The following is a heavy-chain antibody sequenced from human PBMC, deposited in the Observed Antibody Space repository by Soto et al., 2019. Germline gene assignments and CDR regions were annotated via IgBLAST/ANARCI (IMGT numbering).Heavy chain of an antibody. CDR3: ARESPPAVNSHTWIDVVLMDY. D-gene: IGHD1-20*01. CDR1: GYTFTSYG. V-gene: IGHV1-18*01. CDR2: ISAYNGNT. Sequence: QVQLVQSGAEVKKPGASVKVSCKASGYTFTSYGISWVRQAPGQGLEWMGWISAYNGNTNYAQKLQGRVTMTTDTTTSTAYRELRSLTSDDTDVYYCARESPPAVNSHTWIDVVLMDYWGQGTMVTVSA. J-gene: IGHJ4*02.